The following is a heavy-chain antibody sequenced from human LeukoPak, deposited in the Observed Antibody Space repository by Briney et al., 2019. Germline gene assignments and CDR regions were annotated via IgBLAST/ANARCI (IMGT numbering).Heavy chain of an antibody. Sequence: PGGSLRLSCAASGFTFSSYSMNWVRQAPGKGLEWISSISSSSSYIYYADSVKGRFTISRDNAKNSLYLQMNSLRAEDTAVYYCASSEQWLAHLDYWGQETLVTVSS. CDR3: ASSEQWLAHLDY. CDR1: GFTFSSYS. V-gene: IGHV3-21*01. J-gene: IGHJ4*02. D-gene: IGHD6-19*01. CDR2: ISSSSSYI.